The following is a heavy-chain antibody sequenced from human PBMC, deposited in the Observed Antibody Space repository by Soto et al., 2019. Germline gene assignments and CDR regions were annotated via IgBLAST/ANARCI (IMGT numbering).Heavy chain of an antibody. CDR3: TTEVDYYDSSGYYRYYFDY. J-gene: IGHJ4*02. CDR2: IKNKADGGTT. V-gene: IGHV3-15*01. Sequence: LRLSCAASGFTFSNAWMRWVRQAPGKGLEWVGRIKNKADGGTTDYAAPVKGRFSISRDDSKNTLFLQMNSLKTEDTAVYYCTTEVDYYDSSGYYRYYFDYWGQGTLVTVSS. CDR1: GFTFSNAW. D-gene: IGHD3-22*01.